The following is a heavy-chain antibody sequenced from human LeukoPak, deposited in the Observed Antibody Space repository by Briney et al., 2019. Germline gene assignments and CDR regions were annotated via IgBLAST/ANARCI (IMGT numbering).Heavy chain of an antibody. J-gene: IGHJ5*02. V-gene: IGHV1-69*04. D-gene: IGHD3-3*01. CDR1: AGTFTNYA. CDR2: IIPMFGMA. Sequence: GASVKVSCKASAGTFTNYAINWVRQAPGQGLEWMGRIIPMFGMANYAQKFQGRVTITADKSTTTAYMEMSSLRSEDTAVYYCARAQRFLPLGFDPWGQGTLVTVSS. CDR3: ARAQRFLPLGFDP.